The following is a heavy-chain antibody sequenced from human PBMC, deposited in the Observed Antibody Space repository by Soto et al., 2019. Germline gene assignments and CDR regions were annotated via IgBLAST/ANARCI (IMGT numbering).Heavy chain of an antibody. J-gene: IGHJ4*02. D-gene: IGHD3-3*01. CDR3: ARDLLYYDFWSGGNTVPYYIDY. Sequence: HXGGSLSLSCAASLFSFSSYWMSWVRQSPGKGLEWVANIKQDGSEKYYVDSVKGRFTISRDKAKNSLYLQMNSLRAEDTAMYYCARDLLYYDFWSGGNTVPYYIDYWGQGTLVTVSS. V-gene: IGHV3-7*01. CDR1: LFSFSSYW. CDR2: IKQDGSEK.